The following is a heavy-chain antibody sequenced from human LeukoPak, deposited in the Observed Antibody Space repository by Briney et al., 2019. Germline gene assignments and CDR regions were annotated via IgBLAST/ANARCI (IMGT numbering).Heavy chain of an antibody. J-gene: IGHJ4*02. CDR2: VSYDGSDK. CDR3: AKASSYDSSGYYYYFDY. CDR1: GFTFSNYG. D-gene: IGHD3-22*01. V-gene: IGHV3-30*18. Sequence: QPGRSLRLSCAASGFTFSNYGMHWVRQAPGKGLEWVASVSYDGSDKNYADSVKGRFTISRDNSDNTLYLQMNSLGAEDTAVYYCAKASSYDSSGYYYYFDYWGQGTLVTVSS.